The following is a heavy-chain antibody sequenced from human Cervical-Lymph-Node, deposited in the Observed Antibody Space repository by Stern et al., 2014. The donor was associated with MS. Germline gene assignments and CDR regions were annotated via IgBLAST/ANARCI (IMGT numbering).Heavy chain of an antibody. V-gene: IGHV1-69*01. D-gene: IGHD5-24*01. CDR1: GGSFNNHA. J-gene: IGHJ2*01. CDR2: IIPYFVSQ. Sequence: VQLVQSGGEVKKPGSSVKVSCMASGGSFNNHAVSWVRQAPGQGLEWMGGIIPYFVSQDYGLKFQGGVTITADESTSTVYMEFGSLMSEDTAMYCCAKGRRSYWFFDLWGRGTLVIVSS. CDR3: AKGRRSYWFFDL.